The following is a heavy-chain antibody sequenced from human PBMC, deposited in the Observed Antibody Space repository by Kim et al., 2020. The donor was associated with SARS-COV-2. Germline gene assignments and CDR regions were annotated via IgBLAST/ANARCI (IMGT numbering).Heavy chain of an antibody. CDR3: ASGEVVLVPAAMGPLRGYYYGMDV. V-gene: IGHV3-21*01. D-gene: IGHD2-2*01. J-gene: IGHJ6*02. Sequence: SISSTVIYYADSVKGRFTISRDNAKNSLNLQMNSLRAEDTAVYYCASGEVVLVPAAMGPLRGYYYGMDVWGHGTTVTVSS. CDR2: SISSTVI.